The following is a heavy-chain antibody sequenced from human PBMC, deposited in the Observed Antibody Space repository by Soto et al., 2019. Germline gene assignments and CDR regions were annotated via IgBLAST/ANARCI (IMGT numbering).Heavy chain of an antibody. D-gene: IGHD2-15*01. CDR1: GFTLNDYY. CDR3: ARDGYPKTGGIDF. V-gene: IGHV3-11*01. J-gene: IGHJ4*02. Sequence: HVHLVESGGGLVKPGGSLRLSCVASGFTLNDYYVSWIRQAPGKGLEWISYISSSGSTIYYADSVKGRFTVSREHANNSVILQMHSLRVEDTAMYFCARDGYPKTGGIDFWGQGTLVTVSS. CDR2: ISSSGSTI.